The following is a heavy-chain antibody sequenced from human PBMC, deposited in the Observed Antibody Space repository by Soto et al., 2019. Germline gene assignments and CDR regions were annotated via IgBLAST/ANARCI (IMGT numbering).Heavy chain of an antibody. Sequence: EEQLVESGGALVRPGESLRLSCAASGISTSSYWMGWVRQAPGRGLEWVASIKQDGTEKYYMDSLKGRFTISRDNALNSLYLQMNSLSAEDTAVYFCVTGYHSDYWGQGTLVTVSS. CDR3: VTGYHSDY. V-gene: IGHV3-7*03. D-gene: IGHD5-18*01. CDR1: GISTSSYW. J-gene: IGHJ4*02. CDR2: IKQDGTEK.